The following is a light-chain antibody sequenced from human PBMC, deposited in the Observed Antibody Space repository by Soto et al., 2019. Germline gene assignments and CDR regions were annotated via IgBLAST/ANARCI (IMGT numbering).Light chain of an antibody. CDR3: QQYHVSPYT. CDR1: QSLTSTY. J-gene: IGKJ2*01. V-gene: IGKV3-20*01. Sequence: EIVLTQAPGTQSLSPGERATLSCRASQSLTSTYLAWYQQKPGQAPRLLIYATSSRVTGIPDRFSGGGSGTDFTLTISRLEPEDFAVYYCQQYHVSPYTFGQGTKLEIK. CDR2: ATS.